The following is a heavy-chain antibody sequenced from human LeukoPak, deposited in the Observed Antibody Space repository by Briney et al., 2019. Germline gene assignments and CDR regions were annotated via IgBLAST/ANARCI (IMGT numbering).Heavy chain of an antibody. D-gene: IGHD3-10*01. CDR3: AKDPTGSYFDY. CDR2: ISGSGGST. J-gene: IGHJ4*02. Sequence: GRSLRLSCAASGFTFSSYAMSWVRQAPGKGLEWVSAISGSGGSTYYADSVKGRFTISRDNSMNTLYLQMNSLRAEDTAVYYCAKDPTGSYFDYWGQGTLVTVSS. CDR1: GFTFSSYA. V-gene: IGHV3-23*01.